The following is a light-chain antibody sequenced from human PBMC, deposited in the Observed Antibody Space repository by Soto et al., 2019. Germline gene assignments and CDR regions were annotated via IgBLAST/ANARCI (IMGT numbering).Light chain of an antibody. Sequence: EIVLKQSPGTLALSPGEGATLSASASQSVSSSYLAWYQQKPGQAPRLLIYGASSRATGIPDRFSGSGSGTDFTLTISSLQSEDFAVYYCQQYNNWPQTFGQGTKVDIK. CDR3: QQYNNWPQT. CDR1: QSVSSSY. CDR2: GAS. V-gene: IGKV3-20*01. J-gene: IGKJ1*01.